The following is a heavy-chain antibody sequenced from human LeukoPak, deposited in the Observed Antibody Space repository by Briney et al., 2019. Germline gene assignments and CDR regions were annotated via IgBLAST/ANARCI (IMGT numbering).Heavy chain of an antibody. CDR3: ARGPPRQYYGSGSYSFDY. CDR2: IYYSGST. D-gene: IGHD3-10*01. Sequence: PSETLSLTCTVSGGSISSGDYYWSWIRQPPGKGLEWIGYIYYSGSTYYNPSLKSRVTISVDTSKNQFSLKLSSVTAADTAVYYCARGPPRQYYGSGSYSFDYWGQGTLVTVSS. CDR1: GGSISSGDYY. J-gene: IGHJ4*02. V-gene: IGHV4-30-4*02.